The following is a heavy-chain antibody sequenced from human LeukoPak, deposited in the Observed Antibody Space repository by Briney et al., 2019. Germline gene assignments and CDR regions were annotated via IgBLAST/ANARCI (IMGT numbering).Heavy chain of an antibody. Sequence: GGSLRLSCAASGFTFSTYSMNWVRQAPGKGLEWISYISGSRNTIYYADSVKGRFTISRDNAKNSLFLQMNSLRDEDTAVYYCVRVGDGGLDYWGQGTLVTVSS. D-gene: IGHD3-16*01. CDR2: ISGSRNTI. J-gene: IGHJ4*02. V-gene: IGHV3-48*02. CDR3: VRVGDGGLDY. CDR1: GFTFSTYS.